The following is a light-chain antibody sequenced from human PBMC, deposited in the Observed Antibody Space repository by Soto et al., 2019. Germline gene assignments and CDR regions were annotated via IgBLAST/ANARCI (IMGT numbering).Light chain of an antibody. V-gene: IGKV3-15*01. CDR1: QSVSST. CDR3: QQYNDWFSIT. CDR2: DTS. J-gene: IGKJ5*01. Sequence: EIVLTQSPGTLSLSPGERAALSCRASQSVSSTLAWYRQRPGQAPRLVIYDTSTRATGVPARFSGSGSGTEFTLTISSLQSEDFGVYYCQQYNDWFSITFGQGTRLEIK.